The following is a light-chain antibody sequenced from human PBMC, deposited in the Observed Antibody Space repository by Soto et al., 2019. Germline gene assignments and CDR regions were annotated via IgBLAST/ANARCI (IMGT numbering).Light chain of an antibody. V-gene: IGKV2-28*01. Sequence: DIVMTQSPLSLPVTPGEPASISCRSSQSLRHTNGYNYLDWYLQKPGQSPQLLIYLGSDRASGVPDRFSGSGSGTEFTLKISRVEAEDVGVYYCMQALQAPRTFGQGTKVEIK. CDR1: QSLRHTNGYNY. CDR2: LGS. J-gene: IGKJ1*01. CDR3: MQALQAPRT.